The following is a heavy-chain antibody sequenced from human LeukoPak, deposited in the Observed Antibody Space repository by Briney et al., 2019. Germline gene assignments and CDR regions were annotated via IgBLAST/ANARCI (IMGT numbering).Heavy chain of an antibody. V-gene: IGHV4-59*01. CDR3: ARADPHGAIDY. D-gene: IGHD4-17*01. J-gene: IGHJ4*02. Sequence: SETLSLTCTVSGGSISSYYRSWIRQPPGKGLEWIGYIYYSGSTNYNPSLKSRVTISVDTSKNQFSLKLSSVTAADTAVYYCARADPHGAIDYWGQGTLVTVSS. CDR1: GGSISSYY. CDR2: IYYSGST.